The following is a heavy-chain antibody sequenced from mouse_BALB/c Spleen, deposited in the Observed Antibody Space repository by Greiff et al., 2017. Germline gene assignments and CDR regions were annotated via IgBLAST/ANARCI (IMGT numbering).Heavy chain of an antibody. J-gene: IGHJ4*01. D-gene: IGHD6-2*01. CDR1: GFTFSDYY. V-gene: IGHV5-4*02. CDR2: ISDGGSYT. Sequence: EVKLMESGGGLVKPGGSLKLSCAASGFTFSDYYMYWVRQTPEKRLEWVATISDGGSYTYYPDSVKGRFTISRDNAKNNLYLQMSSLKSEDTAMYYCARGLPSYAMDYWGQGTSVTVSS. CDR3: ARGLPSYAMDY.